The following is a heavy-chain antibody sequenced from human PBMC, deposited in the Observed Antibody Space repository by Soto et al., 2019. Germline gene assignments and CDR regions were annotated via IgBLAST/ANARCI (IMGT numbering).Heavy chain of an antibody. V-gene: IGHV4-31*03. Sequence: QVQLQESGPGLVKPSQTLSLTCTVSGGSISSGGYYWSWIRQHPGKGLEWIGYIYYSGSTYYNPSLKSRVXIXVHXSKNQFSLKLSSVTAADTAVYYCARSSTSANYFDYWGQGTLVTVSS. CDR1: GGSISSGGYY. CDR3: ARSSTSANYFDY. CDR2: IYYSGST. D-gene: IGHD2-2*01. J-gene: IGHJ4*02.